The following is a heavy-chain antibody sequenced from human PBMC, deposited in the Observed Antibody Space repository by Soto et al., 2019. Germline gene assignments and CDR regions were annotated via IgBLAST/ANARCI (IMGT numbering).Heavy chain of an antibody. D-gene: IGHD6-13*01. CDR1: GYTFTSYG. CDR2: ISAYNGNT. V-gene: IGHV1-18*04. J-gene: IGHJ5*02. Sequence: ASVKVSCKASGYTFTSYGISWVRQAPGQGLEWMGWISAYNGNTNYAQKLQGRVTMTTDTSTSTAYMELRSLRSDDTAVYYCVSSIAAAASLDPWGQGTLVTVPQ. CDR3: VSSIAAAASLDP.